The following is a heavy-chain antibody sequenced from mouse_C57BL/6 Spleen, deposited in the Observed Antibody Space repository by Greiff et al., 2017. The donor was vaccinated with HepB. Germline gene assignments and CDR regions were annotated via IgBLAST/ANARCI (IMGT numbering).Heavy chain of an antibody. Sequence: QVQLQQPGAELVMPGASVKLSCKASGYTFTSYWMHGVKQRPGQGLEWIGEIDPSDSYTNYNQKFKGKSTLTVDKSSSTAYMQLSSLTAEDSAVYYCARSGGSPFAYWGQGTLVTVSA. J-gene: IGHJ3*01. CDR3: ARSGGSPFAY. CDR1: GYTFTSYW. V-gene: IGHV1-69*01. CDR2: IDPSDSYT. D-gene: IGHD1-1*01.